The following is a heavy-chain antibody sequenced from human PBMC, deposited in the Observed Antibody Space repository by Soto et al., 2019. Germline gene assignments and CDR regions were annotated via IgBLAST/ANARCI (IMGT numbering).Heavy chain of an antibody. CDR3: ARDPRYCSSTSCLPLYDYYCGMDV. CDR1: GSTFTSYY. V-gene: IGHV1-46*01. CDR2: INPSGGST. D-gene: IGHD2-2*01. Sequence: ASVKVSCKASGSTFTSYYMHWVRQAPGQGLEWMGIINPSGGSTSYAQKFQGRVTMTRDTSTSTVYMELSSLRSEDTAVYYCARDPRYCSSTSCLPLYDYYCGMDVWGQGTTVTVS. J-gene: IGHJ6*02.